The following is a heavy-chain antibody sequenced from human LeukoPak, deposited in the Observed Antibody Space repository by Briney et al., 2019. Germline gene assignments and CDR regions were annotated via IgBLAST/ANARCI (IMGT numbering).Heavy chain of an antibody. D-gene: IGHD6-19*01. V-gene: IGHV3-23*01. CDR2: ISGSGGST. Sequence: AGGSLRLSCAASGFTFSSYAMSWVRQAPGKGLEWVSAISGSGGSTYYADSVNGRFTISRDNSKNTLYLQMNSLRAEDTAVYYCAKDPIAVAGKRDWFDPWGQGTLVTVSS. CDR1: GFTFSSYA. CDR3: AKDPIAVAGKRDWFDP. J-gene: IGHJ5*02.